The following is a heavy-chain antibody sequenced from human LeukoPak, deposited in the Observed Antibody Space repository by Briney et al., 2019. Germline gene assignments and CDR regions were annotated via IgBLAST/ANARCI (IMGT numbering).Heavy chain of an antibody. CDR3: ARAANAFDI. CDR1: GFIFSSYA. V-gene: IGHV3-30*04. J-gene: IGHJ3*02. Sequence: PGRSLRLSCAASGFIFSSYAMHWVRRAPGKGLEWVAVISYDGSNKYYADSVKGRFTISRDNSKNTLYLQMNSLRAEDTAVYYCARAANAFDIWGQGTMVTVSP. CDR2: ISYDGSNK.